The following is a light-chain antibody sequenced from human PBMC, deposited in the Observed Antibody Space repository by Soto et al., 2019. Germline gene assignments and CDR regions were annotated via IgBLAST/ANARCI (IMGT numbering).Light chain of an antibody. CDR2: DAS. Sequence: DIQINESPATLSASVGDRVTNACRASLSIRTWLAWYQQKPGKAPKLLIYDASSLESGVQSRFGGSGSGTEFTFTISSLQADDIATYYCQQYKSYSSTFGQGTMVDIK. V-gene: IGKV1-5*01. CDR1: LSIRTW. J-gene: IGKJ1*01. CDR3: QQYKSYSST.